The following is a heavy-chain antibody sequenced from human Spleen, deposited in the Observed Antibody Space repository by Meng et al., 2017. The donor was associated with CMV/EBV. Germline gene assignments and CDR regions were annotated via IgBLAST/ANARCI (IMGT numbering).Heavy chain of an antibody. CDR2: IHPDGSLT. CDR1: GFTFSNQW. V-gene: IGHV3-74*01. J-gene: IGHJ4*02. Sequence: LRLSCVASGFTFSNQWMRWVRQVPGKGLVWVSNIHPDGSLTSYADFAKGRFTISRDNAKNSLYLQMNSLRAEDTAVYYCARAVGAFDYWGQGTLVTVSS. D-gene: IGHD1-26*01. CDR3: ARAVGAFDY.